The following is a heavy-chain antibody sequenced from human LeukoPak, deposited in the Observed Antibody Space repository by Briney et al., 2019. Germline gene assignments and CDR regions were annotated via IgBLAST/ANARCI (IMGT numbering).Heavy chain of an antibody. D-gene: IGHD5-24*01. V-gene: IGHV3-48*03. CDR2: ISSSGSTI. CDR1: GFDLGHYE. J-gene: IGHJ4*03. CDR3: AREGEMATSDY. Sequence: GGSLRLSCAASGFDLGHYEVNWVRQAPGKGLEWVSYISSSGSTIYYADSVKGRFTISRDNAKNSLYLQMNSLRAEDTAVYYCAREGEMATSDYWGQGTTVTVSS.